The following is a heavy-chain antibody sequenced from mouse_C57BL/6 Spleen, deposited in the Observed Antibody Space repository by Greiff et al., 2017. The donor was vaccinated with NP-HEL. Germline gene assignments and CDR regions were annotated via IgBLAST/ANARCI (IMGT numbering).Heavy chain of an antibody. CDR1: GFSLTSYG. CDR3: ARNPSYYYGRSYGYFDY. D-gene: IGHD1-1*01. V-gene: IGHV2-2*01. J-gene: IGHJ2*01. Sequence: VKLVESGPGLVQPSQSLSITCTVSGFSLTSYGVHWVRQSPGKGLEWLGVIWSGGSTDYNAAFISRLSISKDNSKSQVFFKMNSLQADDTAIYYCARNPSYYYGRSYGYFDYWGQGTTLTVSS. CDR2: IWSGGST.